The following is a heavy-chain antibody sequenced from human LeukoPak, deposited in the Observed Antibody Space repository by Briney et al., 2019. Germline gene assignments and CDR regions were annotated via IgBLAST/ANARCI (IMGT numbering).Heavy chain of an antibody. CDR2: INHSGST. J-gene: IGHJ4*02. CDR1: GGSFSGYY. CDR3: ARERHVGGFDY. V-gene: IGHV4-34*01. Sequence: PSETLSLTCAVYGGSFSGYYWSWIRQPPGKGLEWIGEINHSGSTNYNPSLKSRVTISVDTSKNQFSLKLSSVTAADTAVYYCARERHVGGFDYWGQGTLVTVSS. D-gene: IGHD3-16*01.